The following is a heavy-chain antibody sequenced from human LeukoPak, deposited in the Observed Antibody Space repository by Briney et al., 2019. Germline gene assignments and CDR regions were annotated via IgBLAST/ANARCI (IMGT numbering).Heavy chain of an antibody. J-gene: IGHJ4*02. D-gene: IGHD4-17*01. CDR1: GGSISSSSYY. V-gene: IGHV4-39*07. CDR2: IYYSGST. CDR3: ASPAGAVTGRSYYFNY. Sequence: PSETLSLTCTVSGGSISSSSYYWGWIRQPPGKGLEWIGSIYYSGSTYYNPSLKSRVTISVDTSKNQFSLKLSSVTAADTAVYYCASPAGAVTGRSYYFNYWGQGTLVTVSS.